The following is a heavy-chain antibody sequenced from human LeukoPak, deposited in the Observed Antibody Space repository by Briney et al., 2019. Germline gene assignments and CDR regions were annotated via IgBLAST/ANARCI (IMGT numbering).Heavy chain of an antibody. CDR3: TRDSSYGDYSTAFDY. V-gene: IGHV3-23*01. CDR2: SGSTT. Sequence: PGGSLRLSCAASGFIFSNYAMTWVRQAPGKGLEWVSSSGSTTDYPDSVKGRFTISRDNSKNTLYLQMNSLRADDTAVYYCTRDSSYGDYSTAFDYWGQGALVTVSS. D-gene: IGHD4-17*01. CDR1: GFIFSNYA. J-gene: IGHJ4*02.